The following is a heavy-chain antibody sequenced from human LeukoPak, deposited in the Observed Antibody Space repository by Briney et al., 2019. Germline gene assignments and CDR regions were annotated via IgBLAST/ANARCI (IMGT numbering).Heavy chain of an antibody. CDR2: IKYDESEI. CDR3: VRVTTNGYFYY. D-gene: IGHD1-1*01. Sequence: GSLRLPCAASGFTFSSFWMGWVRQAPGKGLEWVASIKYDESEIHYVDSVKGRFTISRDNAKNSLYLQMNRLRAEDTAVYFCVRVTTNGYFYYWGQGSLVTVSS. CDR1: GFTFSSFW. J-gene: IGHJ4*02. V-gene: IGHV3-7*04.